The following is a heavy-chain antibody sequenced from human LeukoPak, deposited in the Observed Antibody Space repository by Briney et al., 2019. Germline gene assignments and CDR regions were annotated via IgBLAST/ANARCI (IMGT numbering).Heavy chain of an antibody. V-gene: IGHV4-30-2*01. Sequence: SETLSLTCTVSGDSISSGGYYWSWLRQPPGKGLEWIGYIYHSGSTSYNPSLKSRVTISVDRSRNQFSLKLASVTAADTAVYYCARGAALVTHKYFDYWGPGTLVTVSS. D-gene: IGHD5-18*01. CDR2: IYHSGST. CDR3: ARGAALVTHKYFDY. CDR1: GDSISSGGYY. J-gene: IGHJ4*02.